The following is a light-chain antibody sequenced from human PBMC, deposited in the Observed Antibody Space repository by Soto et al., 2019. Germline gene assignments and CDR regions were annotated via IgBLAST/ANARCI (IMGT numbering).Light chain of an antibody. Sequence: QSALTQPASVSGSAGQSITISCSGTMRDVGAYKLVSWYHQHPGTAPKLLIYEVRNRPSGISSRFSGSRSGNTASLTISGLQPEDECYYYCSAYTARSTLVFGGGTKVTVL. CDR1: MRDVGAYKL. V-gene: IGLV2-14*01. CDR3: SAYTARSTLV. J-gene: IGLJ3*02. CDR2: EVR.